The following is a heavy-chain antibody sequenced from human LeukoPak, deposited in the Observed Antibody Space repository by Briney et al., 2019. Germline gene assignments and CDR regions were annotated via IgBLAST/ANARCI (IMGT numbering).Heavy chain of an antibody. Sequence: GGSLRLSCAASGFTFSSYSMNWVRQAPGKGLEWVSSITRSNYIYYADSVKGRFTVSRDNAKNSLYLQMDSLRAEDTAVYYCARDLRPHGGAFDIWGQGQWSPSLQ. J-gene: IGHJ3*02. CDR3: ARDLRPHGGAFDI. CDR1: GFTFSSYS. CDR2: ITRSNYI. V-gene: IGHV3-21*06. D-gene: IGHD3-16*01.